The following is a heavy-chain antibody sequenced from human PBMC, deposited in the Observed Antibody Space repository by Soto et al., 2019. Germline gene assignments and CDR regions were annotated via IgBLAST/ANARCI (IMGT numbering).Heavy chain of an antibody. CDR3: AREWNSRSGFDP. Sequence: HSNAACGGNGSSYRRNRVRQEQGKGLEWVSYISSSSSTIYYADSVKGRFTISRDNAKNSLYLQMNSLRDEDTVVYYCAREWNSRSGFDPWGERTFVNVPS. CDR1: GGNGSSYR. D-gene: IGHD3-16*02. J-gene: IGHJ5*02. V-gene: IGHV3-48*02. CDR2: ISSSSSTI.